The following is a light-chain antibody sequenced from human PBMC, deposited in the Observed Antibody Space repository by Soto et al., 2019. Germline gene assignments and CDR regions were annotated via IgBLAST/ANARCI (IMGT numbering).Light chain of an antibody. V-gene: IGKV1-27*01. CDR2: AAS. CDR3: PKNNSTPIT. J-gene: IGKJ3*01. CDR1: QGISNY. Sequence: DIQMTQSTSSLSASVGDRVASTCRASQGISNYLACYQQKPGKVPKLLIYAASTLQSGDPSRFSGSGSGTDFTITIRSLQTEDVATNYCPKNNSTPITFGTETKVNI.